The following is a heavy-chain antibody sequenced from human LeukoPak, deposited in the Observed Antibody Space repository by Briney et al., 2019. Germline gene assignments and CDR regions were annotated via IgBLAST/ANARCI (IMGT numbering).Heavy chain of an antibody. V-gene: IGHV3-30*18. Sequence: GGSLRLSCATSGFTFSDYYMSWIRQAPGKGLEWVAVISYDGSNKYYADSVKGRFTISRDNSKNTLYLQMNSLRAEDTAVYYCAKGLIAATGFLDYWGQGTLVTVSS. CDR3: AKGLIAATGFLDY. J-gene: IGHJ4*02. D-gene: IGHD6-13*01. CDR2: ISYDGSNK. CDR1: GFTFSDYY.